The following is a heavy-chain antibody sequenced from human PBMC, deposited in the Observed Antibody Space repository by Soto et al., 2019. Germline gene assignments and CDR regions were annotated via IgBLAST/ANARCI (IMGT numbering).Heavy chain of an antibody. CDR3: ARGRASGSYYLLDY. J-gene: IGHJ4*02. CDR1: GNTFTSYD. CDR2: INPNSGNI. Sequence: ASVKVSCKASGNTFTSYDINWVRQATGHGLEWMGWINPNSGNIGYAQKFQGRVTMTRDTAIRTAYMEVSRLRSDDTAVYYCARGRASGSYYLLDYWGRGTLVTVSS. D-gene: IGHD3-10*01. V-gene: IGHV1-8*01.